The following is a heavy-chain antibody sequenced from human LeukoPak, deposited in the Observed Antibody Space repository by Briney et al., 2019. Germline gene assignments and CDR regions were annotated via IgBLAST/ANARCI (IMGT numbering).Heavy chain of an antibody. CDR3: ATSKRSSSWVLEFDY. CDR2: FDPEDGET. J-gene: IGHJ4*02. D-gene: IGHD6-13*01. Sequence: GASVKVSCKVSGYTLTELSMHWVRQAPGKGLEWMGGFDPEDGETIYAQKFQGRVTMTEDTSTDTAYMELSSLRSEDTAVYYCATSKRSSSWVLEFDYWGQGTLVTVSS. CDR1: GYTLTELS. V-gene: IGHV1-24*01.